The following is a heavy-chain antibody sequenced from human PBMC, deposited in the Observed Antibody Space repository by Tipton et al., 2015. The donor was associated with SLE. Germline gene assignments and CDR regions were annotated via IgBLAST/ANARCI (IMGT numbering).Heavy chain of an antibody. Sequence: SLRLSCAASGFTFSTYWMHWVRQAPGKGLEWVTFIRSNAHGGTTQYAASVTGRFTISRDNAKNSLYLQMNSLRVEDTAVYFCAGDDYASGITWGQGTLVTVSS. D-gene: IGHD3-10*01. CDR1: GFTFSTYW. CDR3: AGDDYASGIT. V-gene: IGHV3-71*01. CDR2: IRSNAHGGTT. J-gene: IGHJ5*02.